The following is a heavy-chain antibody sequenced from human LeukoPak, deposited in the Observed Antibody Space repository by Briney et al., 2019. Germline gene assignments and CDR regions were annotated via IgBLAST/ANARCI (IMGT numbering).Heavy chain of an antibody. CDR2: IIQTSGGGTT. D-gene: IGHD2-15*01. CDR1: GFTFSSAW. V-gene: IGHV3-15*01. Sequence: RSGGSLRLSCAASGFTFSSAWMTWVRQAPGKGLEWVGRIIQTSGGGTTEYAAPVKGRFTISRDDSTNTLYLQMYSLKTEDTAVYYCATGFSTATHDGYWGQGTLVTVSS. CDR3: ATGFSTATHDGY. J-gene: IGHJ4*02.